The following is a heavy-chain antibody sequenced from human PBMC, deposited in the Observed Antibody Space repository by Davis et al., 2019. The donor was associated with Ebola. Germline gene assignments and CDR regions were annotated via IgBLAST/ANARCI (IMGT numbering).Heavy chain of an antibody. D-gene: IGHD3-10*01. J-gene: IGHJ4*02. CDR1: GGSFSGYY. CDR3: ATGPDRSKVGY. Sequence: GSLRLSCAVYGGSFSGYYLSWIRQPPGKGLEWIGEINYSGSTNYNPSLKSRVTISADTSKNQFSLKLNSVTAADTAVYYCATGPDRSKVGYWGQGFLVTGSS. V-gene: IGHV4-34*01. CDR2: INYSGST.